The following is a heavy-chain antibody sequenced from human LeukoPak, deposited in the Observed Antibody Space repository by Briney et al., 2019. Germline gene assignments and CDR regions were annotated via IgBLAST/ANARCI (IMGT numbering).Heavy chain of an antibody. CDR3: AKDVAGSGSYGFDY. J-gene: IGHJ4*02. Sequence: GGSLRLSCAASGFTVRDNYMSWVRQAPGKGLEWVSVIYSSGSTYYADSVKGRFTISRDNSKNTLYLQMNSLRAEDTAIYYCAKDVAGSGSYGFDYWGQGTLVTVSS. D-gene: IGHD3-16*01. CDR2: IYSSGST. CDR1: GFTVRDNY. V-gene: IGHV3-53*01.